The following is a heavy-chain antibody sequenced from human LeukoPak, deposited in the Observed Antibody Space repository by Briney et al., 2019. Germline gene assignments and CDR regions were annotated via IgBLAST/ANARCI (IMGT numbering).Heavy chain of an antibody. CDR1: GYTLTELS. Sequence: ASVKVSCKVSGYTLTELSMHWVRQAPGKGLEWMGGFDPEDGETIYAQKFQGRVTMTEDTSTDTAYMELSSLRSEDTAVYYCATRICILCGFDPWGQGTLVTVSS. D-gene: IGHD3-3*02. CDR3: ATRICILCGFDP. CDR2: FDPEDGET. V-gene: IGHV1-24*01. J-gene: IGHJ5*02.